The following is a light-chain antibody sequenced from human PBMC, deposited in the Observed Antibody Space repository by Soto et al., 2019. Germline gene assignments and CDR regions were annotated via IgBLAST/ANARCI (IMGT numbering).Light chain of an antibody. CDR2: VGTVGIEG. Sequence: QSVLTQPPSASASLVASVTLTCTQRGGYSNYKVDWNQQRPEKGRRLVMRVGTVGIEGSKVNGISDRLAVLGSGLNRYLTIKNIQEEDESDCDCGADHGSGRNFVWVFGGGTTLTVL. CDR3: GADHGSGRNFVWV. V-gene: IGLV9-49*01. J-gene: IGLJ3*02. CDR1: GGYSNYK.